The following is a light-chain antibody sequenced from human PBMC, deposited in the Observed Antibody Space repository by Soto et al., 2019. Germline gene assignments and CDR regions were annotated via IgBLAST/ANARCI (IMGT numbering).Light chain of an antibody. CDR3: GSLDNGLSVVV. J-gene: IGLJ3*02. Sequence: QSVLTEPPSVSAAPGQKVSMSCSGGSSNIGSNFVAWYQQLPGKAPKLLIYDDSKRPYGIPGRFSASKSGTSATLGITVRRSGDEGDYFCGSLDNGLSVVVFGGGTMLTVL. CDR1: SSNIGSNF. V-gene: IGLV1-51*01. CDR2: DDS.